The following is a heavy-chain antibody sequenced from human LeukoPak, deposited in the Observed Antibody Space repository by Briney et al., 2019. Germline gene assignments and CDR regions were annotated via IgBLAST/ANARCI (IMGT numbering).Heavy chain of an antibody. V-gene: IGHV3-7*01. CDR3: ATYSTRNAREFQS. Sequence: GGSLRPSCETSGFTFSNCWMTWVRQAPGKGLEWVANIKTDGSEKYSADSVKGRFTISRDNAKMSLYLQMNSLRVEDTAVYYCATYSTRNAREFQSWGQSTLVTVSS. CDR2: IKTDGSEK. CDR1: GFTFSNCW. D-gene: IGHD4-11*01. J-gene: IGHJ1*01.